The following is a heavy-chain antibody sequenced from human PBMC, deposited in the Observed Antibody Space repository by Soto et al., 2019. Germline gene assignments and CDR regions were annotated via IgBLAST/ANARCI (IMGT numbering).Heavy chain of an antibody. CDR1: GGSISSGGYY. Sequence: TLSLTCTVSGGSISSGGYYWSWIRQHPGKGLEWIGYIYYSGSTYYNPSLKSRVTISVDTSKNQFSLKLSSVTAADTAVYYCASAELRLGELSLYPFDYWGQGTLVTVSS. V-gene: IGHV4-31*03. J-gene: IGHJ4*02. CDR3: ASAELRLGELSLYPFDY. D-gene: IGHD3-16*02. CDR2: IYYSGST.